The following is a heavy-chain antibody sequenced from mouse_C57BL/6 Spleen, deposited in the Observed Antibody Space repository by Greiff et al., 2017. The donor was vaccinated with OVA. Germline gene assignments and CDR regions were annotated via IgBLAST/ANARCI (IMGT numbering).Heavy chain of an antibody. J-gene: IGHJ2*01. CDR3: ARSVTSKNFDY. CDR2: INPSSGYT. Sequence: VQLQQSGAELARPGASVKMSCKASGYTFTSYTLHWVKQRPGQGLEWIGYINPSSGYTKYNQKFKNKATLTADKSSSTAYMQLSSLTSEDSAVYYCARSVTSKNFDYWGQGTTLTVSS. D-gene: IGHD2-12*01. V-gene: IGHV1-4*01. CDR1: GYTFTSYT.